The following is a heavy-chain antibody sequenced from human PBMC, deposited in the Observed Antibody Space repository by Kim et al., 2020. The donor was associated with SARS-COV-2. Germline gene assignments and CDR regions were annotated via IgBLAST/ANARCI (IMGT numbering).Heavy chain of an antibody. J-gene: IGHJ4*02. CDR2: ISGDGGST. V-gene: IGHV3-43*02. Sequence: GGSLRLSCAASGFTFDDYAMHWVRQAPGKGLEWVSLISGDGGSTYYADSVKGRFTISRDNSKNSLYLQMNSLRTEDTALYYCAKAYSSGWYGGDYFDYWGQGTLVTVSS. D-gene: IGHD6-19*01. CDR1: GFTFDDYA. CDR3: AKAYSSGWYGGDYFDY.